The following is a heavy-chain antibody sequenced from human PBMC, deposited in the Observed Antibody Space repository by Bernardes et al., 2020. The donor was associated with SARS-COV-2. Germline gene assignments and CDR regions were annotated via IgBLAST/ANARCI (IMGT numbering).Heavy chain of an antibody. CDR3: AKGIMITFGGVIVDYYYYGMDV. D-gene: IGHD3-16*02. CDR2: ISGSGGST. V-gene: IGHV3-23*01. J-gene: IGHJ6*02. Sequence: GGSLRLSCAASGFTFSSSAMSWVRQAPGKGLEWVSAISGSGGSTYYADSVKGRFTISRDNSKNTLYLQMNSLRAEDTAVYYCAKGIMITFGGVIVDYYYYGMDVWGQGTTVTVSS. CDR1: GFTFSSSA.